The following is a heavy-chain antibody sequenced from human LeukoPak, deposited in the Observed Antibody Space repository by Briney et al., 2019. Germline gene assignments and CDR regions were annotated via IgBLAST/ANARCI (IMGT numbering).Heavy chain of an antibody. CDR3: TREGTIFGVVVIGY. CDR2: IRSKAYGGTT. D-gene: IGHD3-3*01. J-gene: IGHJ4*02. Sequence: GGSLRLSCTASGFTFGDYAMSWVRQAPGKGLEWVGFIRSKAYGGTTEYAASVKGRFTISRDDSKSIAYLQMNSLKTEDTAVYYCTREGTIFGVVVIGYWGQGTLVTVS. V-gene: IGHV3-49*04. CDR1: GFTFGDYA.